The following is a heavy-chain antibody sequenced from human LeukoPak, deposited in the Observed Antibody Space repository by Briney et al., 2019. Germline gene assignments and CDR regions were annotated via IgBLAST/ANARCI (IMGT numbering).Heavy chain of an antibody. Sequence: PGGSLRLSCAASGFTFSDYYMSWIRQAPGKGLEWVSYISSSGSTIYYADSVKGRFTISRDNAKNSLYLQMNSLKTEDTAVYYCTRRLDIHPQSVPAAIYYYYGMDAWGQGTTVTVSS. CDR1: GFTFSDYY. CDR2: ISSSGSTI. CDR3: TRRLDIHPQSVPAAIYYYYGMDA. J-gene: IGHJ6*02. D-gene: IGHD2-2*01. V-gene: IGHV3-11*01.